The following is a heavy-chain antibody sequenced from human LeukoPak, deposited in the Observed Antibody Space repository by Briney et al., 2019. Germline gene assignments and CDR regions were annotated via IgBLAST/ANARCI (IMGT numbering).Heavy chain of an antibody. CDR2: INHSGST. D-gene: IGHD3-10*01. J-gene: IGHJ2*01. CDR3: ARDVSRFGDFFYHWYFDL. CDR1: GGSFSGYY. V-gene: IGHV4-34*01. Sequence: SETLSLTCAVYGGSFSGYYWSWIRQPPGKGLEWIGEINHSGSTNYNPSLKSRVTISVDTSKNQFSLKLSSVTAADTAVYYCARDVSRFGDFFYHWYFDLWGRGTLVTVSS.